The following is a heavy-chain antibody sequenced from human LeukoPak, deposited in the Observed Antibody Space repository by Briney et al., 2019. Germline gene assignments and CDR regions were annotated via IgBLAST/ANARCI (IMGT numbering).Heavy chain of an antibody. CDR1: GYSFTGYY. CDR3: ARDQHYGDYDY. J-gene: IGHJ4*02. CDR2: INSNSGGS. D-gene: IGHD4-17*01. Sequence: GASVKVSCKASGYSFTGYYIHWVRQAPGQGLEWMGWINSNSGGSNSAQKFQGRVAMTRDTSITTAYMELRNLRPDDTAVYYCARDQHYGDYDYWGQGTLVTVSS. V-gene: IGHV1-2*02.